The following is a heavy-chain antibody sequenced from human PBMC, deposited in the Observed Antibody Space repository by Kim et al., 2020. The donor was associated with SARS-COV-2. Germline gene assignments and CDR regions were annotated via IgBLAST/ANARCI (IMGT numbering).Heavy chain of an antibody. CDR3: AKGGGGYLDY. Sequence: GGSLRLSCAASGFTFSTYGMSWVRQAPGKGLEWVSTISGGGDAPYYANSVKGRFTIFRDNSKNTVYLQMNSLRGEDTAVYYCAKGGGGYLDYWGQGNLVTVSS. CDR1: GFTFSTYG. V-gene: IGHV3-23*01. CDR2: ISGGGDAP. J-gene: IGHJ4*02. D-gene: IGHD2-15*01.